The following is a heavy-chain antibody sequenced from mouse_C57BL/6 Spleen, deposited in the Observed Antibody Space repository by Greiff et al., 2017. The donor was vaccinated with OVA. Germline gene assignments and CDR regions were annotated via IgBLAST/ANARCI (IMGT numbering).Heavy chain of an antibody. CDR3: ARGGFTTVVANWYFDV. V-gene: IGHV5-15*01. CDR2: ISNLAYSI. D-gene: IGHD1-1*01. CDR1: GFTFSDYG. J-gene: IGHJ1*03. Sequence: EVKLMESGGGLVQPGGSLKLSCAASGFTFSDYGMAWVRQAPRKGPEWVAFISNLAYSIYYADTVTGRFTISRENAKNTLYLEMSSLRSEDTAMYYCARGGFTTVVANWYFDVWGTGTTVTVSS.